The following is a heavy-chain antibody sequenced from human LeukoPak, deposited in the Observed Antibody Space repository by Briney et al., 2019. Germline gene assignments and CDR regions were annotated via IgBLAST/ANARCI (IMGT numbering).Heavy chain of an antibody. V-gene: IGHV4-39*02. D-gene: IGHD2-2*01. J-gene: IGHJ4*02. CDR2: IYYSGST. CDR3: ARELGYCSSTSCYADKVDY. CDR1: GGSISSSSYY. Sequence: KPSETLSLTCTVSGGSISSSSYYWGWIRQPPGKVLEWIGSIYYSGSTYYNPSLKSRVTISVDTSKNQFSLKLSSVTAADTAVYYCARELGYCSSTSCYADKVDYWGQGTLVTVSS.